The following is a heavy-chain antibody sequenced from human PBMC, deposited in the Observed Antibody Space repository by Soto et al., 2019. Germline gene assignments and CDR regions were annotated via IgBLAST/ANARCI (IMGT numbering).Heavy chain of an antibody. CDR2: IYYSGST. V-gene: IGHV4-59*01. D-gene: IGHD6-19*01. CDR1: GGSISIYY. Sequence: PSETLSLTCTVSGGSISIYYWSLIRQPPGKGLEWIGYIYYSGSTNYNPSLKSRVNISVDTSKNQFSLKLSSVTAADTAVYYCARVVGDSSGWDEAFDIWGQGTMLTLSS. J-gene: IGHJ3*02. CDR3: ARVVGDSSGWDEAFDI.